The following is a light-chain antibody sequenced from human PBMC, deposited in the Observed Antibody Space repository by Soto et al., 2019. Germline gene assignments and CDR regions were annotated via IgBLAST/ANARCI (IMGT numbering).Light chain of an antibody. Sequence: EIVLTQSPDTLSLSPGERGTLSCRASQSVSSSYLAWYQQKPGQAPRLLIYGASIRATGIPDRFSGSGSGTDFTLTISKLEPEDFAVYYCQQYHNSLWTFGQGTKVEIK. CDR3: QQYHNSLWT. CDR2: GAS. V-gene: IGKV3-20*01. CDR1: QSVSSSY. J-gene: IGKJ1*01.